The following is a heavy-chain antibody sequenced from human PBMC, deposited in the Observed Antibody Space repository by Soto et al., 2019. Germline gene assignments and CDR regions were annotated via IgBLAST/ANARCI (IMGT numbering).Heavy chain of an antibody. J-gene: IGHJ5*02. CDR1: GGTFSDYV. CDR3: AREAGYNWFDP. CDR2: IIAMSGTV. D-gene: IGHD6-25*01. V-gene: IGHV1-69*01. Sequence: QVQLVQSGSEVKRPGSSVRVSCKALGGTFSDYVISWVRQAPGQGLEWMGGIIAMSGTVSKAQKFQHRVTMSADESTSTAYMELSSLKSEDTATYYCAREAGYNWFDPWGQGTLVTVSS.